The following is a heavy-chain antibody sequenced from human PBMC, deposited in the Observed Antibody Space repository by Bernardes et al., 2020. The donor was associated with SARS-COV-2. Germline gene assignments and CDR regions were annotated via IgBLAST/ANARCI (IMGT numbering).Heavy chain of an antibody. CDR1: GFTFSDYY. CDR3: ARDKEGLEYGDHRGVFDY. D-gene: IGHD4-17*01. J-gene: IGHJ4*02. Sequence: GALRLSCAASGFTFSDYYMDWVRQAPGKGLEWVSVITGNGDITYYADSVKGRFTISRDNSKNTVYLQMNSLRAEDTAMYYCARDKEGLEYGDHRGVFDYWGQGSLVTVTS. V-gene: IGHV3-66*01. CDR2: ITGNGDIT.